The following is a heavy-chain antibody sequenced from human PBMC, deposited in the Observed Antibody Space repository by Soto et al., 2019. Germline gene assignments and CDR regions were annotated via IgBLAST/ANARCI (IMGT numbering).Heavy chain of an antibody. CDR2: IYHSGNT. Sequence: TLSLTCAVSGYSISNGYYWGWIRQPPGKGLEWIGSIYHSGNTFCNPSLKSRVTISVDMSRNQFSLKLSSVTAADTAVYYCARVAYFDTTGYYYYFDYWGQGALVIVSS. CDR1: GYSISNGYY. V-gene: IGHV4-38-2*01. D-gene: IGHD3-22*01. J-gene: IGHJ4*02. CDR3: ARVAYFDTTGYYYYFDY.